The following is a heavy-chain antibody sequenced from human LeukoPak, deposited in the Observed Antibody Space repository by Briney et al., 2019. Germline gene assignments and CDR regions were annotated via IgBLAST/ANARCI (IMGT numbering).Heavy chain of an antibody. V-gene: IGHV4-38-2*01. Sequence: PSETLSLTCAVSGYSISSGYYWGWIRQPPGKGREWIGSIYHSGSTYYNPSLKSRVTISVDTSKNQFSLKLSSVTAADTAVYYCARRYSYGPDAFDIWGQGTMVTVSS. CDR1: GYSISSGYY. D-gene: IGHD5-18*01. CDR3: ARRYSYGPDAFDI. J-gene: IGHJ3*02. CDR2: IYHSGST.